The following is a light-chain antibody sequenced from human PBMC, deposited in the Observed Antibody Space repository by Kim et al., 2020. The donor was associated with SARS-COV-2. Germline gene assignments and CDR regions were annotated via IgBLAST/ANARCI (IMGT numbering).Light chain of an antibody. J-gene: IGKJ4*01. CDR3: QEYNNWPTLS. Sequence: SPGEGATLSCTASHSAPTNLAWYQQRPGPAPRLLIYGASIRASGIPARFSGSVSGTDFTLTISSLQSEDSAVYYCQEYNNWPTLSFGGGTKVDIK. CDR2: GAS. V-gene: IGKV3D-15*01. CDR1: HSAPTN.